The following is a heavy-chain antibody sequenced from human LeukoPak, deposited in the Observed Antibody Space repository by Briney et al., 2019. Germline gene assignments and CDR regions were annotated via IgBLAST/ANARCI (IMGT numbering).Heavy chain of an antibody. CDR2: IFHTGST. D-gene: IGHD3-3*01. V-gene: IGHV4-39*01. CDR3: ARGSNGYYFFGDS. CDR1: GGSISSSSYY. Sequence: SETLSLTCTVSGGSISSSSYYWGWIRQPPGKGLEWIESIFHTGSTYYNPSLKSRVTVSVDTSKNQFSLKLSPVTAADTAVYYCARGSNGYYFFGDSWGQGTLVTVSS. J-gene: IGHJ4*02.